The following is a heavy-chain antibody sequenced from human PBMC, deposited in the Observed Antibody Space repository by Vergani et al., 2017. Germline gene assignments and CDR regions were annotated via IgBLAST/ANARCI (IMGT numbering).Heavy chain of an antibody. Sequence: QVQLQQWGAGLLKPSETLSLTCAVYGGSFSGYYWSWIRQPPGKGLEWIGEINHSGSTNYNPSLKSRVTISVDTSKNQFSLKLSSVTAADTAVYYFARQPRYCSGGSCSNYYYYYMDVWGKGTTVTVSS. CDR2: INHSGST. V-gene: IGHV4-34*01. J-gene: IGHJ6*03. D-gene: IGHD2-15*01. CDR1: GGSFSGYY. CDR3: ARQPRYCSGGSCSNYYYYYMDV.